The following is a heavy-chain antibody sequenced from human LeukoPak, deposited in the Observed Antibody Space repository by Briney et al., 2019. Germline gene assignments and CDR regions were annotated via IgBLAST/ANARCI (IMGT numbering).Heavy chain of an antibody. J-gene: IGHJ4*02. D-gene: IGHD2-2*01. Sequence: GASVKVSCKASGYTFSDYAMHWVRQAPGQRVEWMGWIDAGNGDTRYSQKFQGRVTITRDTSASTAYIERRSLRSEDTAMYYCARGSTSDWPLDHWGQKTLVTISS. V-gene: IGHV1-3*01. CDR2: IDAGNGDT. CDR3: ARGSTSDWPLDH. CDR1: GYTFSDYA.